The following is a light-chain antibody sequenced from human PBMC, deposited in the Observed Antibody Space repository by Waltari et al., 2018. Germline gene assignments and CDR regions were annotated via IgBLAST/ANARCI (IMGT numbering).Light chain of an antibody. CDR1: QSSIHY. CDR2: VAS. J-gene: IGKJ2*01. CDR3: QQTFSSPYT. V-gene: IGKV1-39*01. Sequence: DVDMTQSPSSLAASIGDRIPITCRAIQSSIHYLNWYQQKQGTAPRLLITVASSLRGWVPSRFSGSGSGTDFSLTISSLQPEDFATYYCQQTFSSPYTFGQGTKLDI.